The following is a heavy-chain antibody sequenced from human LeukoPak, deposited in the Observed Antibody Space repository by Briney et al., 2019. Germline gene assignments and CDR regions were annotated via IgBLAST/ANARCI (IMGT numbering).Heavy chain of an antibody. J-gene: IGHJ4*02. CDR1: GFTFSSYW. CDR3: ATQVGGIWSFDY. D-gene: IGHD6-13*01. Sequence: GGSLRLSCTASGFTFSSYWMTWVRQAPGKGLEWVANIKQDGSEKYYVDSVKGRFTVSRDNAMNSLYLQMNSLRAEDTAVYFCATQVGGIWSFDYWGQGTLVTVSS. V-gene: IGHV3-7*01. CDR2: IKQDGSEK.